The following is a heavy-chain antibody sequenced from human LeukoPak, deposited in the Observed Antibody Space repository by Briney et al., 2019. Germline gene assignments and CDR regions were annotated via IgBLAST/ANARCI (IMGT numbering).Heavy chain of an antibody. V-gene: IGHV3-7*04. J-gene: IGHJ4*02. Sequence: GGSLRLSCVASGFPSSSYWMTWVRQAPGKGLEWVANIKQDGSKKSYVDSVKDRFTISRDNAKNSLYLQMNSLRAEDTAIYYCTRVGYIDEGIDYWGQGTLVTVSS. CDR1: GFPSSSYW. D-gene: IGHD5-24*01. CDR2: IKQDGSKK. CDR3: TRVGYIDEGIDY.